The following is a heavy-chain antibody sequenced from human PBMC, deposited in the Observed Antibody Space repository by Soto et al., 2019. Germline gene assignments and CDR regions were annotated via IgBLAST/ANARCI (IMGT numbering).Heavy chain of an antibody. Sequence: QVQLVESGGGVVQPGRSLRLSCAASGFTFSSYAMHWVRQAPGKGLEWVAVISYDGRNKYYADSVKGRFTISRDNSNITLYLQMNSLRAEDTAVYYCARDPYCSGGSCIGQTAHWGQGTLVTVSS. V-gene: IGHV3-30*04. CDR3: ARDPYCSGGSCIGQTAH. D-gene: IGHD2-15*01. CDR2: ISYDGRNK. CDR1: GFTFSSYA. J-gene: IGHJ4*02.